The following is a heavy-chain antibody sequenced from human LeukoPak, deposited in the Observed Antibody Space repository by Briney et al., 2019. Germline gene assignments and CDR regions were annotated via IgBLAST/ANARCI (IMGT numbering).Heavy chain of an antibody. CDR2: IHKDGLHT. Sequence: GGSLRLSCAASGFTFNEFWMHWVRQVPGKGLMWVSRIHKDGLHTWYADSMKGRFTISRDNAENTVYLHLNSLRVEGTAVYYCARESEAAGTYYLDHWGQGNLVTVSS. CDR3: ARESEAAGTYYLDH. D-gene: IGHD6-25*01. CDR1: GFTFNEFW. J-gene: IGHJ4*02. V-gene: IGHV3-74*01.